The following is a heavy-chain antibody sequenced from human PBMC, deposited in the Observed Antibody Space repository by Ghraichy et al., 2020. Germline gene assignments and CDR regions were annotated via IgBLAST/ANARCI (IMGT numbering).Heavy chain of an antibody. Sequence: ASVNVSCKASGYTFTGHYMHWVRQAPGQGLEWMGRINPNSGGTNYAQKFQGRVTVTRDTSISTAYMELSRLRSDDTAVYYCARDRAHIVVVGEDAFDIWGQGTMVTVSS. CDR1: GYTFTGHY. CDR3: ARDRAHIVVVGEDAFDI. CDR2: INPNSGGT. V-gene: IGHV1-2*06. D-gene: IGHD2-2*01. J-gene: IGHJ3*02.